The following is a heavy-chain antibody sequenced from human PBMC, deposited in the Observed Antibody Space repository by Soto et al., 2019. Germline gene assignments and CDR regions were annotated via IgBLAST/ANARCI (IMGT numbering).Heavy chain of an antibody. Sequence: ETLSLTCADSGGSISSSNWWSWVRQPPVKGLEWIGEIYHSGSTNYNPSLKSRVTISVDKSKNQFSLKLSSVTAADTAVYYCATGIAAAGDYYYYGMDVWGQGTTVTVSS. D-gene: IGHD6-13*01. V-gene: IGHV4-4*02. J-gene: IGHJ6*02. CDR3: ATGIAAAGDYYYYGMDV. CDR1: GGSISSSNW. CDR2: IYHSGST.